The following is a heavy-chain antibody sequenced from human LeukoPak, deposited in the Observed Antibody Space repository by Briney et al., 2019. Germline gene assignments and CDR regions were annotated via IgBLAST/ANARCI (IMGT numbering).Heavy chain of an antibody. CDR3: ARSTIFGVVITYFDY. V-gene: IGHV1-69*13. D-gene: IGHD3-3*01. CDR2: IIPIFGTA. J-gene: IGHJ4*02. CDR1: GGTFSSYA. Sequence: ASVTVSCKASGGTFSSYAISWVRQAPGQGLEWMGGIIPIFGTANYAQKFQGRVTITADESTSTAYMELSSLRSEDTAVYYCARSTIFGVVITYFDYWAREPWSPSPQ.